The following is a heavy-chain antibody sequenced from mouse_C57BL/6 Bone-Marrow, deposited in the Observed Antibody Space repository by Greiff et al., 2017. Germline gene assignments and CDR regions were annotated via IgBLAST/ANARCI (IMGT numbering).Heavy chain of an antibody. D-gene: IGHD2-1*01. CDR3: ARRVYGNWFAY. CDR1: GYTFTSYW. CDR2: IDPSDSYT. V-gene: IGHV1-50*01. Sequence: QVQLQQPGAELVKPGASVKLSCKASGYTFTSYWMQWVKQRPGQGLEWIGEIDPSDSYTTYNQKFKGKATLTVDTSSSTAYMQLSSLTSEDSAVYYCARRVYGNWFAYWGQGTLVTVSA. J-gene: IGHJ3*01.